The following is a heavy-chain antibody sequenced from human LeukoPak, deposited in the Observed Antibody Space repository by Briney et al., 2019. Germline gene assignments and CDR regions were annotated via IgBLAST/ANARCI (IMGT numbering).Heavy chain of an antibody. CDR2: INHSGST. J-gene: IGHJ6*02. CDR3: ARGNRPGIAVAGTSEYYGMDV. V-gene: IGHV4-34*01. CDR1: GGSFSGYY. D-gene: IGHD6-19*01. Sequence: SETLSLTCAVYGGSFSGYYWSWSRQTPGKGLEWIGEINHSGSTNYNPSLKSRVTISVDTSKNQFSLKLSSVTAADTAVYYCARGNRPGIAVAGTSEYYGMDVWGQGTTVTVSS.